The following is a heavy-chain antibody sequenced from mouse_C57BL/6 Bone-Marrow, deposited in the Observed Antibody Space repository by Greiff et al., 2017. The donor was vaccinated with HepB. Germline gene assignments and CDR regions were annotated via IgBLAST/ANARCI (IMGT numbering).Heavy chain of an antibody. CDR3: ARESPFYCGSSYPHYYAMDY. CDR1: GYTFTSYG. CDR2: IYPRSGNT. D-gene: IGHD1-1*01. V-gene: IGHV1-81*01. Sequence: QVQLQQSGAELARPGASVKLSCKASGYTFTSYGISWVKQRTGQGLEWIGEIYPRSGNTYYNEKFKGKATLTADKSSSTAYMELRSLTSEDSAVYFCARESPFYCGSSYPHYYAMDYWGQGTSVTVSS. J-gene: IGHJ4*01.